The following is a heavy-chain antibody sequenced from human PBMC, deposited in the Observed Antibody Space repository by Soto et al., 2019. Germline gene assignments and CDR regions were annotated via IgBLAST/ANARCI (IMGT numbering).Heavy chain of an antibody. CDR1: GGTFSNYS. Sequence: QVQLMQSGAEVKKPGSSVKVSCKASGGTFSNYSINWVRQAPGQGLQWMGGIIPIFGTPDYAQTFQGRVTITADESTTTAYMALSSLRSEDTAEYYCARAMIVADPRDGYSYCALDVWGQGTTVTVSS. V-gene: IGHV1-69*01. CDR3: ARAMIVADPRDGYSYCALDV. D-gene: IGHD5-12*01. CDR2: IIPIFGTP. J-gene: IGHJ6*02.